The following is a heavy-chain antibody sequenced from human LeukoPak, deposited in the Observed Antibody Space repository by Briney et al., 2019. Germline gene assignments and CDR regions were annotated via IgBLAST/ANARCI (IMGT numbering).Heavy chain of an antibody. Sequence: GGSLRLSCAASGFTFSSYAMSWVRQAPGKGLEWVSAISGSGGSTYYADSMKGRFTISRDNSKNTLYLQMNSLRAEDTAVYYCAKDRESEDYDILTGQPNAFDIWGQGTMVTVSS. J-gene: IGHJ3*02. CDR3: AKDRESEDYDILTGQPNAFDI. CDR1: GFTFSSYA. D-gene: IGHD3-9*01. CDR2: ISGSGGST. V-gene: IGHV3-23*01.